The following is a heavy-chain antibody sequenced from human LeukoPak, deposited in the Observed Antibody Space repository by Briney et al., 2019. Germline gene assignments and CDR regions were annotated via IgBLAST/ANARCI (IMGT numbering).Heavy chain of an antibody. V-gene: IGHV3-23*01. CDR3: AKDKFTSPRGSVVVVPVYSDY. CDR1: GFTFSSYA. CDR2: ISGSGGST. D-gene: IGHD2-2*01. Sequence: GGSLRLPCAASGFTFSSYAMSWVRQAPGKGLEWVSAISGSGGSTYYADSVKGRFTISRDNSKNTLYLQMNSLRAEDTAAYYCAKDKFTSPRGSVVVVPVYSDYWGQGTLATVSS. J-gene: IGHJ4*02.